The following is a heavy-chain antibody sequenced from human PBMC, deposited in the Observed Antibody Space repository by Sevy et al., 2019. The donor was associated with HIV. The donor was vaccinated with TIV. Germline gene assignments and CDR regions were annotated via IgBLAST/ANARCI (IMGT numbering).Heavy chain of an antibody. CDR3: ARGGGYCGGDCYSIDY. D-gene: IGHD2-21*02. CDR2: ISSSSRTM. J-gene: IGHJ4*02. V-gene: IGHV3-48*01. CDR1: GFSFSSYS. Sequence: GGSLRLSCAASGFSFSSYSMNWVRQAPGKGLEWVSFISSSSRTMYYADSVKGRFTISRDNSKDTLFLQMNSLTPEDTAVYYCARGGGYCGGDCYSIDYWGQGALVTVSS.